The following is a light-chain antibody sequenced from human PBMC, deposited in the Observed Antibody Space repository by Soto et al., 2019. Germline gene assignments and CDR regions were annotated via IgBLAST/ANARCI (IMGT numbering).Light chain of an antibody. CDR3: QQRSNWPPIT. CDR1: QSVSSY. J-gene: IGKJ5*01. Sequence: EVVLTQSPATLSLSPGERATLSCRASQSVSSYLAWYQQKPGRAPRLLIYDASNRATGIPARFSGSGSGTDFTLTISSLEPEDSALYYCQQRSNWPPITFGQGTRLEIK. CDR2: DAS. V-gene: IGKV3-11*01.